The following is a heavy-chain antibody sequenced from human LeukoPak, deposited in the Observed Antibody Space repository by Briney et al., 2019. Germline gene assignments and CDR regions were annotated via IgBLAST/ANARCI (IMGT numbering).Heavy chain of an antibody. CDR3: ARRRYYDGSGYLE. J-gene: IGHJ1*01. CDR1: GDSISRSDSY. V-gene: IGHV4-39*01. Sequence: SETLSLTYSVSGDSISRSDSYWDWIRQPPGKGLEWIGTLYYSGRTYYSPSLKSRVTMSVDTSNNQFSLNLRSVTAADTAVYYCARRRYYDGSGYLEWGQGTLLSVSS. CDR2: LYYSGRT. D-gene: IGHD3-22*01.